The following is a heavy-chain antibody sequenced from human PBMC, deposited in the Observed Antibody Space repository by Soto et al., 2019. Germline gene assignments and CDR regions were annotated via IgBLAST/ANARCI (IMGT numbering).Heavy chain of an antibody. CDR2: TSYDGNNK. Sequence: QVHLVESGGGVVQPGTSLRLSWAASWFRFKSFVMHWVRQATGKGLECVAFTSYDGNNKDYGDAVKCRFTVSRDNSQNTLHLPMDFLRQEDTALYYCARWGTTGGFELWGQGTLVSVSS. D-gene: IGHD3-16*01. V-gene: IGHV3-30*19. CDR1: WFRFKSFV. CDR3: ARWGTTGGFEL. J-gene: IGHJ4*02.